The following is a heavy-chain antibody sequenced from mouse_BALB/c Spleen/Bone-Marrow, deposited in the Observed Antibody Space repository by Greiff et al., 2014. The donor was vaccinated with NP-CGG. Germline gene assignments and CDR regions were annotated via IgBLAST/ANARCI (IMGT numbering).Heavy chain of an antibody. CDR1: GYTFISYV. V-gene: IGHV1-14*01. D-gene: IGHD2-14*01. CDR3: ASGRYGFAY. J-gene: IGHJ3*01. CDR2: INPYNDGT. Sequence: EVKLQESGPELVKPGASVKMSCKASGYTFISYVMHRVPPPPPPPPERIGYINPYNDGTKYNEKFKGKATLTSDKPSSTAYMELSSLTSEDSAVYYCASGRYGFAYWGQGTLVTVFA.